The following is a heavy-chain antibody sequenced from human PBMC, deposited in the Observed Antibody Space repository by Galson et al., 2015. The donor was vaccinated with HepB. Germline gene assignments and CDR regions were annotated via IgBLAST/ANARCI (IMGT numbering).Heavy chain of an antibody. V-gene: IGHV1-69*13. CDR3: ARGAAVATNWFDP. Sequence: SVKVSCKASGGTFSSYAISWVRQAPGQGLEWMGGIIPIFGTANYAQKFQGRVTITADESTSTAHMELSRLRSDDTAVYYCARGAAVATNWFDPWGQGTLVTVSS. CDR1: GGTFSSYA. D-gene: IGHD6-13*01. CDR2: IIPIFGTA. J-gene: IGHJ5*02.